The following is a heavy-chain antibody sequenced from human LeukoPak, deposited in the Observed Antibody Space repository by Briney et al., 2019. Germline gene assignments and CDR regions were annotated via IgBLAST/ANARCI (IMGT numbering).Heavy chain of an antibody. V-gene: IGHV5-51*01. Sequence: GESLKISCKGSGYPFSTYYVAWVRQMPGKGLEWRGIIYPGDSETRYSTSFQGQVTISADRPISTDYLQWSSLKASDTAMYYCARREVREGYNWNEYFDYWGQGTLVTVSS. CDR2: IYPGDSET. CDR1: GYPFSTYY. J-gene: IGHJ4*02. CDR3: ARREVREGYNWNEYFDY. D-gene: IGHD1-1*01.